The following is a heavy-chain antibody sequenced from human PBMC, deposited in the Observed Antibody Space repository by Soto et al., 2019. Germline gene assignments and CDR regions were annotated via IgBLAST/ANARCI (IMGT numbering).Heavy chain of an antibody. V-gene: IGHV1-69*06. CDR3: ARENNDIVVVPAASLLYYYGMDV. J-gene: IGHJ6*02. D-gene: IGHD2-2*01. CDR1: GGTSSSYA. CDR2: IIPISGTA. Sequence: SVKVSCKASGGTSSSYAISWVRQAPGQGLEWMGGIIPISGTANYAQKFQGRVTITADKSTSTAYMELSSLRSEDTAVYYCARENNDIVVVPAASLLYYYGMDVWGQGTTVTLSS.